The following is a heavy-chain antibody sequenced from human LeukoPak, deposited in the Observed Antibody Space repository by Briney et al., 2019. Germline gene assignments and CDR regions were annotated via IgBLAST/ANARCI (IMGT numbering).Heavy chain of an antibody. D-gene: IGHD4-17*01. CDR3: TRNPPNGDYGPPVYYYYGMDV. CDR1: GSTFSGSA. V-gene: IGHV3-73*01. Sequence: GGSLRLSCAASGSTFSGSAMHWVRQASGKGLEWVGRIRSKANSYATAYAASVKGRFTISRDDSKNTAYLQMNSLKTEDTAVYYCTRNPPNGDYGPPVYYYYGMDVWGQGTTVTVSS. J-gene: IGHJ6*02. CDR2: IRSKANSYAT.